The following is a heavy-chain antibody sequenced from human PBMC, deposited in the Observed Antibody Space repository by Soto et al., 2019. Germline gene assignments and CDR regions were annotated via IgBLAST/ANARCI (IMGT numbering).Heavy chain of an antibody. D-gene: IGHD5-18*01. V-gene: IGHV3-30-3*01. CDR1: GFIFNSYG. CDR2: ISYDGGTE. Sequence: QVQLMESGGGVVQPGRSLRLSCAASGFIFNSYGIHWVRHTPGKGLEWLSFISYDGGTESYADSVKGRFTISRDNSKNTLFLQMNSLKGGDTAVYYCARDAEYTSVFDYWGQGTLVTVSS. CDR3: ARDAEYTSVFDY. J-gene: IGHJ4*02.